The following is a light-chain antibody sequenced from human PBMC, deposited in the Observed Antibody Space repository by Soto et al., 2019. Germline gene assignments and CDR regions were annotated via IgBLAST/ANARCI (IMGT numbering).Light chain of an antibody. J-gene: IGKJ4*01. Sequence: EVVLAQSPATLSLSPGDRATLSCRANESVSTYLAWYQQKPGQSPRLLIYDTSKRATGIPARFSGSGSGTDFTLTIVSLEPEDFVLYYCQQRSSWPLTFGGGTKVDIK. CDR1: ESVSTY. CDR2: DTS. V-gene: IGKV3-11*01. CDR3: QQRSSWPLT.